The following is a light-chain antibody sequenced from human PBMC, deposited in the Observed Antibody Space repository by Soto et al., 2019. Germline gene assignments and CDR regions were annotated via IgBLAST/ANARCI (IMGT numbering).Light chain of an antibody. CDR2: AAS. CDR3: QEHNSAPPVT. Sequence: DIQMTQSPSSLSASVGDRVTITCRASQGINSYLAWYQQKPGKAPKLLIYAASTLQSGVPSRFSGSGSGADFSLTTSSLQTEDVAAEYYQEHNSAPPVTFGRGTKVGV. V-gene: IGKV1-27*01. J-gene: IGKJ3*01. CDR1: QGINSY.